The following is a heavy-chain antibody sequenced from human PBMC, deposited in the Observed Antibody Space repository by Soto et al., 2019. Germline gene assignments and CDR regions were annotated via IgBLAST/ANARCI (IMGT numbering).Heavy chain of an antibody. V-gene: IGHV1-18*01. CDR2: ISAYNGNT. CDR1: GYTFTSYG. CDR3: ARDYGDYRQYFDY. D-gene: IGHD4-17*01. J-gene: IGHJ4*02. Sequence: ASVKVSCKASGYTFTSYGISWVRQAPGQGLEWMGWISAYNGNTNYAQKLQGRVTMTTDTSTSTAYVELRSLRSDDTAVYYCARDYGDYRQYFDYWGQGTLVTVSS.